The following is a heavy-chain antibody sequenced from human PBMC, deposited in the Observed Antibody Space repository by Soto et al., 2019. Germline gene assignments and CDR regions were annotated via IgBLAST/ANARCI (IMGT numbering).Heavy chain of an antibody. CDR3: ARVTDYYESSGYFDS. CDR2: IKQDGSEK. V-gene: IGHV3-7*01. D-gene: IGHD3-22*01. J-gene: IGHJ4*02. Sequence: EVQLVESGGGLVQPGGSLRLSCAASGFTFSSYWMSWVRQAPGKGLEWVANIKQDGSEKYYVDSVKGRFTISRDNAKNSLKLQMNSLRAEDTAVYYCARVTDYYESSGYFDSWGQGTLVTVSS. CDR1: GFTFSSYW.